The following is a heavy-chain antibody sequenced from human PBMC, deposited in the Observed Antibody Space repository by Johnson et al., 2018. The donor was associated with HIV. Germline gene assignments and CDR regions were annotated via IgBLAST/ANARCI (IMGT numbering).Heavy chain of an antibody. CDR1: GFTFSSYD. V-gene: IGHV3-13*01. CDR3: AKVGSGWYDPHDAFDI. CDR2: IGTAGDT. D-gene: IGHD6-19*01. J-gene: IGHJ3*02. Sequence: VQLVESGGGVVQPGGSLRLSCAASGFTFSSYDMHWVRQATGKGLEWVSAIGTAGDTYYPDSVRGRFTISRDNSKNTLYLQMNSLRAEDTAVYYCAKVGSGWYDPHDAFDIWGQGTMVTVSS.